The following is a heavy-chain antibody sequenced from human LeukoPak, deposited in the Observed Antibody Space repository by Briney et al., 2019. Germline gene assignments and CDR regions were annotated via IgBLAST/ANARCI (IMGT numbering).Heavy chain of an antibody. J-gene: IGHJ4*02. D-gene: IGHD2-15*01. CDR2: INPNSGGT. CDR1: GYTFTGYY. CDR3: ARQFVVVVAAVD. Sequence: GASVKVSCKAPGYTFTGYYMHWVRQAPGQGLEWMGRINPNSGGTNYAQKFQGRVTMTRDTSISTAYTELSRLRSDDTAVYYCARQFVVVVAAVDWGQGTLVTVSS. V-gene: IGHV1-2*06.